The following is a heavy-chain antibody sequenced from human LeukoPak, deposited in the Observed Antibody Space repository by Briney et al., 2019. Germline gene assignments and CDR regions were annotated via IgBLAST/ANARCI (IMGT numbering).Heavy chain of an antibody. CDR3: AKSSIIAAAGPYYFDY. J-gene: IGHJ4*02. D-gene: IGHD6-13*01. CDR2: IIPIFGTA. CDR1: GGTFSSYA. V-gene: IGHV1-69*06. Sequence: SVKVSCKASGGTFSSYAISWVRQAPGQGLEWMGGIIPIFGTANYAQKFQGRVTITADKSTSTAYMELSSLRSEDTAAYYCAKSSIIAAAGPYYFDYWGQGTLVTVSS.